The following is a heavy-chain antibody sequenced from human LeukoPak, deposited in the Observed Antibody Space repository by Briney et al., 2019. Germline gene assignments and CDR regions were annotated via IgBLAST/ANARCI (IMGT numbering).Heavy chain of an antibody. CDR3: ARVKDVVVPAAMDY. CDR1: GGSFSGYY. Sequence: SETLSLTCAVYGGSFSGYYWSWIRQPPGKGLEWIGEINHSGSTNYNPSLKSRVTISVDTSKNQFSLKLSSVTAADTAVYYCARVKDVVVPAAMDYWGQGTLVTVSS. CDR2: INHSGST. J-gene: IGHJ4*02. V-gene: IGHV4-34*01. D-gene: IGHD2-2*01.